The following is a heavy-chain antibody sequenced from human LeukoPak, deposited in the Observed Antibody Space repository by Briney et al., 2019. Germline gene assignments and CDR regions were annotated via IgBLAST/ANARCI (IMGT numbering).Heavy chain of an antibody. V-gene: IGHV4-59*11. J-gene: IGHJ4*02. CDR3: ARAVWSGYSYYFDY. Sequence: SETLSLTCTVSGGSISSHYWSWIRQPPGKRLEWIGYIYYSGSTNYNPSLKSRVTISVDTSKNQFSLKLSSVTAADTAVYYCARAVWSGYSYYFDYWGQGTLVTVSS. D-gene: IGHD3-3*01. CDR1: GGSISSHY. CDR2: IYYSGST.